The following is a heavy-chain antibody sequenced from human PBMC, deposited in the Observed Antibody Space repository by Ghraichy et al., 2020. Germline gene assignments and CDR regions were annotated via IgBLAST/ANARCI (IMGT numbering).Heavy chain of an antibody. CDR2: TYYRSEWNY. J-gene: IGHJ3*02. V-gene: IGHV6-1*01. D-gene: IGHD5-24*01. Sequence: SQTLSLTCAISGDSVSRNTAAWNWLRQSPSGGLEWLGRTYYRSEWNYDYATSVRGRISIDADTSRNQFSLHLTSVTPEDTVLYYCVEGWAFDIWGQGAMVTVSS. CDR1: GDSVSRNTAA. CDR3: VEGWAFDI.